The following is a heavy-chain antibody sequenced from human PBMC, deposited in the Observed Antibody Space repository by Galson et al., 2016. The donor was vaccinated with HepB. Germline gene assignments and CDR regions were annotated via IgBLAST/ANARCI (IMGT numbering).Heavy chain of an antibody. V-gene: IGHV3-74*01. CDR2: ISGDGGRV. CDR1: GFAFTNYW. Sequence: SLRLSCAASGFAFTNYWMNWVRQAPGKGLVWVSRISGDGGRVNYADFVKGRVTLSRDNAKNTLYLHMKSLRAEDTAVYYCARDFSSYDEYFDLWGQGTLVTVSS. J-gene: IGHJ4*02. D-gene: IGHD3-3*01. CDR3: ARDFSSYDEYFDL.